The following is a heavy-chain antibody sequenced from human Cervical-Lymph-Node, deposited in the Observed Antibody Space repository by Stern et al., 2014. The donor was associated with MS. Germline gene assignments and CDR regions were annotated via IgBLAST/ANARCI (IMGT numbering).Heavy chain of an antibody. J-gene: IGHJ4*02. CDR2: INTGNGDT. V-gene: IGHV1-3*04. CDR1: GYTFIDYP. CDR3: SSNAFDY. Sequence: VQLVQSGAELKKPGASTRVSCKTSGYTFIDYPIHWVRQAPGQGLEWGGWINTGNGDTRYSPKLQGRITITRDTSASTAYMELRSLRSEDTATYYCSSNAFDYWGQGTLVTVSS.